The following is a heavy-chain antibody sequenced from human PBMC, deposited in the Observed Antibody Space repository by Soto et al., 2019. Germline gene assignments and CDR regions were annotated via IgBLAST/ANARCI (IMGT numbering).Heavy chain of an antibody. CDR1: GFTFSSYW. V-gene: IGHV3-7*01. D-gene: IGHD6-6*01. CDR3: ARAGSEYSSSEEYFQH. J-gene: IGHJ1*01. Sequence: GESLKISCAASGFTFSSYWMSWVRQAPGKGLEWVANIKQDGSEKYYVDSVKGRFTISRDNAKNSLYLQMNSLRAEDTAVYYCARAGSEYSSSEEYFQHWGQGTLVTVSS. CDR2: IKQDGSEK.